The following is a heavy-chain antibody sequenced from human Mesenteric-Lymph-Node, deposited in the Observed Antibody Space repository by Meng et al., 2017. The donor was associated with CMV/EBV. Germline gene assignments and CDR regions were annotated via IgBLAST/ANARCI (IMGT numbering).Heavy chain of an antibody. CDR2: IRYDESNK. D-gene: IGHD3-9*01. Sequence: GESLKISCAASGFSFSTYGMHWVRQAPGKGLEWVAFIRYDESNKYYADSVKGRFTISRDNSNNTLYLQMNSLRAEDTAVYYCAKVSGDWSSLDYWGQGTLVTVSS. CDR1: GFSFSTYG. J-gene: IGHJ4*02. V-gene: IGHV3-30*02. CDR3: AKVSGDWSSLDY.